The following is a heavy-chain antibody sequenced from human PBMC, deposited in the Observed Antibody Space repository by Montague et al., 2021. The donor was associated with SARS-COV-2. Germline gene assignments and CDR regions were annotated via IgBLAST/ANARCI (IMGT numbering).Heavy chain of an antibody. D-gene: IGHD6-19*01. CDR3: VRYSGWFYFDF. V-gene: IGHV6-1*01. Sequence: CAISGDSVSSNSVGWSWLRQSPSRGLEWLGRTYYRSKWYSDYAPSVRGRLTVNPDASKNEFSLELNYVTPEDTAVYYCVRYSGWFYFDFWGQGTLVTVSS. CDR1: GDSVSSNSVG. CDR2: TYYRSKWYS. J-gene: IGHJ4*02.